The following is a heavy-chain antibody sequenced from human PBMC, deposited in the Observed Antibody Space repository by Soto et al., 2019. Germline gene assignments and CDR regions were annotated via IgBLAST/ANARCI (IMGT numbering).Heavy chain of an antibody. J-gene: IGHJ6*02. CDR3: AGRGSWGVYGMDV. V-gene: IGHV4-39*01. Sequence: SETLSITCTVSVGSISVISGYWGWIRHPPGKGLEWIGSIYYSGSTYYNPSLKSRVTISVDTSKNQFSLKLSSVTAADTAVYYCAGRGSWGVYGMDVWGQGTTVTVSS. D-gene: IGHD6-13*01. CDR1: VGSISVISGY. CDR2: IYYSGST.